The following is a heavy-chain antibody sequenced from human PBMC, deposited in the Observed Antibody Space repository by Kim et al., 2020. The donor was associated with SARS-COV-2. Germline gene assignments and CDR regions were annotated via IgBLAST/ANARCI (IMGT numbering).Heavy chain of an antibody. V-gene: IGHV4-59*13. CDR3: AGAMGSTDDILTGYWYYYYCAMDV. Sequence: SETLSLTCTVSGGSISSYYWSWIRQPPGKGLEWFGYIYYSGSTNYNPSLKSRVTISVDTSKNQFALKLSSVTAADTAVYYCAGAMGSTDDILTGYWYYYYCAMDVWGQGTTVTVSS. J-gene: IGHJ6*02. CDR1: GGSISSYY. D-gene: IGHD3-9*01. CDR2: IYYSGST.